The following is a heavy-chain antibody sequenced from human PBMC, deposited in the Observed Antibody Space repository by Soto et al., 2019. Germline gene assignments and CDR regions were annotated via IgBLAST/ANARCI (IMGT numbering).Heavy chain of an antibody. CDR3: ARGRFLAASGWFDP. J-gene: IGHJ5*02. D-gene: IGHD3-3*01. V-gene: IGHV4-31*03. CDR1: GGSISSGGYY. CDR2: IYYSGST. Sequence: QVQLQESGPGLVKPSQTLSLTCTVSGGSISSGGYYWSWIRQHPGKGLEWIGYIYYSGSTYYNPSLESRVTISVDTSKNQFPLKLSSVTAADTAVYYCARGRFLAASGWFDPWGQGTLVTVSS.